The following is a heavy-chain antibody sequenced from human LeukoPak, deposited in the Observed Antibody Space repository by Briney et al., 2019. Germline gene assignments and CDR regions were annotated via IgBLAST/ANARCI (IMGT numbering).Heavy chain of an antibody. Sequence: ASVKVSCKASGYTFTGYYMHWVRQAPGQGLEWMGWINPNSGGTNYAQKFQGRVTMTRDTSISTAYMELSRLRSDDTAVYYCARDQAPEIRLLRHRTLQYYFDYWGQGTLVTVSS. CDR2: INPNSGGT. J-gene: IGHJ4*02. CDR1: GYTFTGYY. CDR3: ARDQAPEIRLLRHRTLQYYFDY. V-gene: IGHV1-2*02. D-gene: IGHD3-22*01.